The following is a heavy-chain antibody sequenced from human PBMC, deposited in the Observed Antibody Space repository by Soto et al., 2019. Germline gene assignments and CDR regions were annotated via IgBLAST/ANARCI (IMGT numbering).Heavy chain of an antibody. Sequence: EVQLVESGGGLVQPGGSLRLSCAASGFTFSSYWMHWVRQAPGKGLVWVSRTNEDGSTINYADSVKGRFTISRDNAKNTLYLEMNSRRAEDTVVYYCTRDSGGRGGYWGQGTLVTVSS. V-gene: IGHV3-74*01. CDR2: TNEDGSTI. CDR1: GFTFSSYW. CDR3: TRDSGGRGGY. J-gene: IGHJ4*02. D-gene: IGHD3-16*01.